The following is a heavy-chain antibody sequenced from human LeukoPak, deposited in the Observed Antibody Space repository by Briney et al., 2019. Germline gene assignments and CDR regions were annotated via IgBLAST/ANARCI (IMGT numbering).Heavy chain of an antibody. CDR3: ARAPYGDYFDY. CDR1: GGSISSSSYY. V-gene: IGHV4-39*07. Sequence: SETLSLTCTVSGGSISSSSYYWGWIRQPPGKGLEWIGSICYSGSTYYNPSLKSRVTISVDTSKNQFSLKLSSVTAADTAVYYCARAPYGDYFDYWGQGTLVTVSS. D-gene: IGHD4-17*01. J-gene: IGHJ4*02. CDR2: ICYSGST.